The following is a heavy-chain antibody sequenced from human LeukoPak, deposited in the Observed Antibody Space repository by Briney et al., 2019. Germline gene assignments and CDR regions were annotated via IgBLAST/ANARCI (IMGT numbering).Heavy chain of an antibody. Sequence: SETLSLTCTVSGGSISSSSYYWGWIRQPPGKGLEWIGSIYYSGSTYYNPSLKSRVTISVDTSKNQFSLKLSSVTAADTAVYYCARQITMVRGVTVTDWFDPWGQGTLATVSS. CDR3: ARQITMVRGVTVTDWFDP. CDR1: GGSISSSSYY. J-gene: IGHJ5*02. D-gene: IGHD3-10*01. V-gene: IGHV4-39*01. CDR2: IYYSGST.